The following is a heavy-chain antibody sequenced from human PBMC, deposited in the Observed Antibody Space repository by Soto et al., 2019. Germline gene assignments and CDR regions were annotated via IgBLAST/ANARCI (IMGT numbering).Heavy chain of an antibody. Sequence: SCPTLVNPTQTLTLTCTFSGFSLSTSGMRVSWIRQPPGKALEWLARIDWDDDKFYSTSLKTRLTISKDTSKNQVVLTMTNMDPVDTATYYCARSEMATTRDAFDIWGQGTMVTVS. CDR2: IDWDDDK. CDR1: GFSLSTSGMR. CDR3: ARSEMATTRDAFDI. J-gene: IGHJ3*02. V-gene: IGHV2-70*04. D-gene: IGHD5-12*01.